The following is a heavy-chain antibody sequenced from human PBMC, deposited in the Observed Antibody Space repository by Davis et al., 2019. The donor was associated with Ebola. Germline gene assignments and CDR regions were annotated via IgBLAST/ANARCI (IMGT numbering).Heavy chain of an antibody. V-gene: IGHV5-51*01. CDR2: IYPGDSDT. J-gene: IGHJ4*02. D-gene: IGHD2-21*02. CDR3: ARRGDWGFFFDF. Sequence: GESLKISCQGSEYSFPNHWIGWVRQMPGKGLEWVGFIYPGDSDTKYSPSFQGQVTISVDRSIDTAYLQWSSLRASDTAMYYCARRGDWGFFFDFWGQGTLVTVSS. CDR1: EYSFPNHW.